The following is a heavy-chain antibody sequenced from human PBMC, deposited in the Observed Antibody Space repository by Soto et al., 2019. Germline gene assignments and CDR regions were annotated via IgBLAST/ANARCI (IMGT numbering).Heavy chain of an antibody. V-gene: IGHV1-69*02. D-gene: IGHD2-8*02. CDR2: IIPSLGIA. CDR1: GGTFSSYT. CDR3: EVVYASSDY. J-gene: IGHJ4*02. Sequence: QVQLVQSGAEVKKPGSSVKVSCKASGGTFSSYTISWVRQAPGQGLEWMGRIIPSLGIANYAQKFQGRVTITADKSTSTAYMELSSLRSEDTAVYYCEVVYASSDYWGQGTLVTVSS.